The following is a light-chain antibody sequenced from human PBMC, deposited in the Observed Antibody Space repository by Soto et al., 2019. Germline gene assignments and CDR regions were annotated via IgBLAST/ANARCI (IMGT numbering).Light chain of an antibody. J-gene: IGLJ1*01. V-gene: IGLV2-14*01. CDR3: SSYTSTSTYV. CDR2: DVI. CDR1: TSDVDGYNY. Sequence: QSVLTQPASVSGSPGQSVAISCTGTTSDVDGYNYVSWYQQHPGKAPKLIIQDVINRPSGVSDRFSGSKSGNTASLTISGLQAEDEADYYCSSYTSTSTYVFGSGTKLTVL.